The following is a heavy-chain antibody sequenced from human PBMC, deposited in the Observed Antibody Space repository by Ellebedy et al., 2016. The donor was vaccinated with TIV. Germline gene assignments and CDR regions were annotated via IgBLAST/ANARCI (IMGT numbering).Heavy chain of an antibody. Sequence: AASVKVSCKTSGYSFTGYYIHWVRQAPGQGLAWMGWINCDTGGTNSAQKFRGRVTLTRDTSSSTVYMELSGLTSNDTAIYYCARDHGFHCIGSNCYASDYWGQGTLVTVSS. CDR1: GYSFTGYY. V-gene: IGHV1-2*02. CDR2: INCDTGGT. CDR3: ARDHGFHCIGSNCYASDY. J-gene: IGHJ4*02. D-gene: IGHD2-2*01.